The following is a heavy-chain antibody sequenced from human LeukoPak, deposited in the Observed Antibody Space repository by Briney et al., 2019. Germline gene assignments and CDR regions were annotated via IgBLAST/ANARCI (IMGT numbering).Heavy chain of an antibody. J-gene: IGHJ4*02. CDR2: INSDGSST. Sequence: GGSLRLSCAASGFTFSSYWMHWVRQAPGKGLVWVSRINSDGSSTSYADSVKGRFTIPRDNAKNTLYLQMNSLRAEDTAVYYCASTMYYYDSSAPLDYWGQGTLVTVSS. CDR3: ASTMYYYDSSAPLDY. D-gene: IGHD3-22*01. CDR1: GFTFSSYW. V-gene: IGHV3-74*01.